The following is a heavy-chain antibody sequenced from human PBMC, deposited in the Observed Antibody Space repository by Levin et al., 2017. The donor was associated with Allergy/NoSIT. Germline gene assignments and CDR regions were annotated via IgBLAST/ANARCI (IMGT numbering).Heavy chain of an antibody. CDR1: GFTFSSYE. Sequence: GGSLRLSCAASGFTFSSYEMNWVRQAPGKGLEWVSYISSSGSTIYYADPVKGRFTITRDNAKNSLYLQMNSLGAEDTAVYYCGRGGYYDSSGYDYWGQGTLVTVSS. V-gene: IGHV3-48*03. CDR2: ISSSGSTI. CDR3: GRGGYYDSSGYDY. D-gene: IGHD3-22*01. J-gene: IGHJ4*02.